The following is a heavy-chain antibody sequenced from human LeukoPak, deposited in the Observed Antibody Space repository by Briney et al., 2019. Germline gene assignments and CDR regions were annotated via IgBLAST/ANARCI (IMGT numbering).Heavy chain of an antibody. Sequence: PGGSLRLSCAASGFTFSSYWMNWVRQAPGKGLVWVSRIASDGSSTTYADSVKGRFSISRDNAKNTLYLQMNSLRVEDTAVYYCAREGTYYYDSSGYSTGGAFDIWGQGTMVTVSS. CDR3: AREGTYYYDSSGYSTGGAFDI. CDR1: GFTFSSYW. V-gene: IGHV3-74*01. J-gene: IGHJ3*02. D-gene: IGHD3-22*01. CDR2: IASDGSST.